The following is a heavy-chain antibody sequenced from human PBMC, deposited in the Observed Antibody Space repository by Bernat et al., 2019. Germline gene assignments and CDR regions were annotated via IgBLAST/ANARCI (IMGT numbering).Heavy chain of an antibody. CDR2: IGVSGAST. CDR3: VVPTVIFLDD. V-gene: IGHV3-23*04. Sequence: EVQLVESGGGLVRPGGSLRLSCAASGFTFSTYAMSWVRQAPGKGLEWVSAIGVSGASTHYADSVKGRFTISRDNSKNTLYLQMDSLRAEDTATYYWVVPTVIFLDDWGQGTLVTVSS. D-gene: IGHD2-2*01. CDR1: GFTFSTYA. J-gene: IGHJ4*02.